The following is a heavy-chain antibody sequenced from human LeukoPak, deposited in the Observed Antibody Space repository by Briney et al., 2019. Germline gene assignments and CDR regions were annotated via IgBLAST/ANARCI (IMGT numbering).Heavy chain of an antibody. CDR1: GFTVSSNY. D-gene: IGHD5-18*01. J-gene: IGHJ6*02. CDR3: ARDRDSYGYSYYYGMDV. Sequence: GGSLRLSCAASGFTVSSNYMSWVRQAPGKRLEWVSVIYSGGSTYYADSVKGRFTISRDKSKNTLYLQMNSLRAEDTAVYYCARDRDSYGYSYYYGMDVWGQGTTVTVSS. V-gene: IGHV3-66*01. CDR2: IYSGGST.